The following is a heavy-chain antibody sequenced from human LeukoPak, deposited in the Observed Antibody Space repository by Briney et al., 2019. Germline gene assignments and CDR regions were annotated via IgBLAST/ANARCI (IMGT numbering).Heavy chain of an antibody. Sequence: GGSLRLSCAASGFTFSSYAMHWVRQAPGKGLEWVAVISYDGSNKYYADSVKGRFTISRDNSKNTLYLQMNSLRAEDTAVYYCARGLYCSGGSCYQRRPFDYWGQGTLVTVSS. CDR3: ARGLYCSGGSCYQRRPFDY. V-gene: IGHV3-30*04. CDR2: ISYDGSNK. J-gene: IGHJ4*02. D-gene: IGHD2-15*01. CDR1: GFTFSSYA.